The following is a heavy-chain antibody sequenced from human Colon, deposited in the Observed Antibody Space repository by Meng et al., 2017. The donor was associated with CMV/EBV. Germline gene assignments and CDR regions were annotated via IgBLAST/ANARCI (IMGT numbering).Heavy chain of an antibody. CDR1: GFTFSNYE. Sequence: GESLKISCAASGFTFSNYEMAWVRQAPEEGLEWISYIDTGGSTIQYADSVKGRFTISRDNAKKSLYLQMNSLRAEDTAVYYCVRDSILEVGLTPAAFDMWGEGTMVTVSS. D-gene: IGHD1-26*01. J-gene: IGHJ3*02. CDR3: VRDSILEVGLTPAAFDM. CDR2: IDTGGSTI. V-gene: IGHV3-48*03.